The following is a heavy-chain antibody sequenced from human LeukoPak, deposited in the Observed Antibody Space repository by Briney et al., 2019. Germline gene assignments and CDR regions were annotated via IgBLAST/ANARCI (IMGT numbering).Heavy chain of an antibody. Sequence: SETLSLTCAVYGGSFSGYYWSWIRQPPGKGLEWIGEINHSGSTNYNPSLKSRVTISVDTSKNQFSLKLSSVTAADTAVYYCARWPNYDFWSGYRYGMDVWGQGTTVTISS. V-gene: IGHV4-34*01. CDR1: GGSFSGYY. D-gene: IGHD3-3*01. CDR3: ARWPNYDFWSGYRYGMDV. J-gene: IGHJ6*02. CDR2: INHSGST.